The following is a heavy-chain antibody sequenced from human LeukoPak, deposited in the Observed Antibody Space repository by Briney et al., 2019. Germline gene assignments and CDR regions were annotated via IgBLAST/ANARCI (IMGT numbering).Heavy chain of an antibody. Sequence: GGSLRLSCAASGFTFSSYGMHWVRQAPGKGLERVAVISYDGSNKYYADSVKGRFTISRDNSKNTLYLQMNSLRAEDTAVYYCAKDGDSIWFDPWGQGTLVTVSS. J-gene: IGHJ5*02. D-gene: IGHD3-22*01. CDR3: AKDGDSIWFDP. CDR1: GFTFSSYG. V-gene: IGHV3-30*18. CDR2: ISYDGSNK.